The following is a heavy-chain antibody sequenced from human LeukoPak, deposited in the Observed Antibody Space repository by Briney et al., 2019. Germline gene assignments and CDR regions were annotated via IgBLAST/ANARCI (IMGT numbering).Heavy chain of an antibody. CDR1: GFTFSSYA. CDR3: ARGASSSPGAYGMDV. Sequence: GGSLRLSCAASGFTFSSYAMHWVRQVPGKGLEWVAVISYDGSNKYYADSVKGRFTISRDNSKNTLYLQMNSLRAEDTAVYYCARGASSSPGAYGMDVWGQGTTVTVSS. V-gene: IGHV3-30-3*01. J-gene: IGHJ6*02. CDR2: ISYDGSNK. D-gene: IGHD6-13*01.